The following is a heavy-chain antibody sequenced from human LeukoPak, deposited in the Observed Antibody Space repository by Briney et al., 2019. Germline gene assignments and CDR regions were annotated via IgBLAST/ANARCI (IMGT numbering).Heavy chain of an antibody. CDR3: ASPRGPMALDAFDI. D-gene: IGHD3-10*01. V-gene: IGHV1-69*05. CDR1: GGTFSSYA. J-gene: IGHJ3*02. Sequence: ASVKVSCKASGGTFSSYAISWVRQAPGQGLEWMGGIIPIFGTANYAQKFQGRVTITTDESTSTAYMELSSLRSEDTAVYYCASPRGPMALDAFDIWGQGTMVTVSS. CDR2: IIPIFGTA.